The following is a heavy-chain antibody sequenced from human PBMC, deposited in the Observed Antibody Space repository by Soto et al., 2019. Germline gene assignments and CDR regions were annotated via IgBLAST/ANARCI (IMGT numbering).Heavy chain of an antibody. CDR2: INPNSGGT. Sequence: ASVKVSCKASGYTFTGYYMHWVRQAPGQGLEWTGWINPNSGGTNYAQKFRGRVTMTRDTSISTAYMELSRLRSDDTAVYYCARFGYCTNGVCPDYWGQGTLVTVSS. D-gene: IGHD2-8*01. J-gene: IGHJ4*02. CDR1: GYTFTGYY. V-gene: IGHV1-2*02. CDR3: ARFGYCTNGVCPDY.